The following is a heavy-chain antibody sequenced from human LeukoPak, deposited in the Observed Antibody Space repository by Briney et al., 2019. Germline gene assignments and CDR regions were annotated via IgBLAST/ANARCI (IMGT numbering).Heavy chain of an antibody. Sequence: SVKVSFKASGGTFSSDAISWVRQAPGQGLEWMGRIIPILGISNYAQNFQGRVTITADKSTSTAYVELNSLRSEDTAMYYCARDWRGYSGYNYWGQGTLVTVSS. CDR2: IIPILGIS. J-gene: IGHJ4*02. D-gene: IGHD5-12*01. CDR1: GGTFSSDA. V-gene: IGHV1-69*04. CDR3: ARDWRGYSGYNY.